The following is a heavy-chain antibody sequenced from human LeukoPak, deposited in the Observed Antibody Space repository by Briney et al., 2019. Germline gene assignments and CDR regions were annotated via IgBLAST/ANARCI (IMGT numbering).Heavy chain of an antibody. D-gene: IGHD2-15*01. J-gene: IGHJ4*02. CDR2: IWYDGSNK. CDR1: GFTFSSYG. CDR3: AKDHGVVVVAAGFDY. Sequence: PGRSLRLSCAASGFTFSSYGMHWVRQAPGKGLEWVAVIWYDGSNKYYADSVKGRFTISRDNSKNTLYLQMNGLRAEDTAVYYCAKDHGVVVVAAGFDYWAREPWSPSPQ. V-gene: IGHV3-33*06.